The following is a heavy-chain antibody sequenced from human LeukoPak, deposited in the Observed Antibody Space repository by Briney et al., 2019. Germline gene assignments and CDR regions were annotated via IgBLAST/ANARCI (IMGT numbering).Heavy chain of an antibody. CDR2: ISSSSSYI. CDR3: AAGSLRYFDWLLYSPPDY. J-gene: IGHJ4*02. Sequence: GGSLRLSCAASGFTFSSYSMNWVRQAPGKGLEWVSSISSSSSYIYYADSVKGRFTIPRDNAKNSLYLQMNSLRAEDTAVYYCAAGSLRYFDWLLYSPPDYWGQGTLVTVSS. D-gene: IGHD3-9*01. CDR1: GFTFSSYS. V-gene: IGHV3-21*01.